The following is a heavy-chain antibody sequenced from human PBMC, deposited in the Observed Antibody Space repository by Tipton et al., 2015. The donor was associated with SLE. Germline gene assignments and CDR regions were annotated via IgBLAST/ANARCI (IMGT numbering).Heavy chain of an antibody. V-gene: IGHV4-59*01. CDR2: TSYSGST. CDR3: ARGPNDPWSGNYRSMDV. CDR1: GGSITSDY. D-gene: IGHD3-3*01. Sequence: LRLSCTVSGGSITSDYWSWIRQPPGKGLEWIGYTSYSGSTNYSPSLKTRVTISVDTSKNQFSLRLSSVTAADTAVYYCARGPNDPWSGNYRSMDVWGKGTTVTVSS. J-gene: IGHJ6*03.